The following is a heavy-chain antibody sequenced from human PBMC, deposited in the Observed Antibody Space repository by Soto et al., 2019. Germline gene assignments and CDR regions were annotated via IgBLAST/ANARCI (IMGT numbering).Heavy chain of an antibody. Sequence: GSLRLSCAASGFTFSSYGMHWVRQAPGKGLEWVAVISYDGSNKYYADSVKGRFTISRDNSKNTLYLQMNSLRAEDTAVYYCAKEEVGPSSSWYDHWGQGTLVTVSS. CDR3: AKEEVGPSSSWYDH. CDR2: ISYDGSNK. CDR1: GFTFSSYG. V-gene: IGHV3-30*18. D-gene: IGHD6-13*01. J-gene: IGHJ5*02.